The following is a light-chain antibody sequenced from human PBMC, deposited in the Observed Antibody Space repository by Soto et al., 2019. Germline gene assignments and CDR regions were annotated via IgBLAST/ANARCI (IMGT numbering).Light chain of an antibody. CDR1: QGVTTN. J-gene: IGKJ5*01. V-gene: IGKV3-15*01. Sequence: EIRMTQSPVTLSVSPGQQTTLACRAAQGVTTNFAWYQQKSGQSPRLLIYDVSNRATGVPARFSGSGSETDFTLTISGLRSEDSAVYFCQQYNNWPFSIGQGTRLEI. CDR3: QQYNNWPFS. CDR2: DVS.